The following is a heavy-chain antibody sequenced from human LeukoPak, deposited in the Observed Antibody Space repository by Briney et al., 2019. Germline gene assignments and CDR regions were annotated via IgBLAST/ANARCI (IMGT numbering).Heavy chain of an antibody. CDR3: TPYRDRNWFDP. D-gene: IGHD5-24*01. Sequence: GGSQTLPCAPWGLPFRGCALLGARQACGKGREWVDRISSKANSYATTYAASVNGRFTISRDDSKNTAYLQMNSLKTEDTAVYYCTPYRDRNWFDPWGQGTLVTVSS. J-gene: IGHJ5*02. CDR1: GLPFRGCA. V-gene: IGHV3-73*01. CDR2: ISSKANSYAT.